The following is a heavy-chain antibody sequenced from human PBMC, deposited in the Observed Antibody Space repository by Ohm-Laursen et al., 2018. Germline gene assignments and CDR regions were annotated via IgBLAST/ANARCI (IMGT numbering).Heavy chain of an antibody. V-gene: IGHV1-2*02. Sequence: GASVKVSCKASGYTFTGYYMHWVRQAPGQGLGGIGWIKPNSGGPNYAQKFQGRVTMTRDPSISTAYMELSRLRSDDTAVYYCARYRCTNGVCFFDYWGQGTLVTGSS. CDR1: GYTFTGYY. CDR3: ARYRCTNGVCFFDY. J-gene: IGHJ4*02. D-gene: IGHD2-8*01. CDR2: IKPNSGGP.